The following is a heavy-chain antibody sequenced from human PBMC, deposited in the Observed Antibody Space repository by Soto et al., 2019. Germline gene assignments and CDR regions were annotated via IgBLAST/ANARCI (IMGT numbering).Heavy chain of an antibody. Sequence: LRLSCAASGFTFSSYGMHWVRQAPGKGLEWVAVIWYDGSNKYYADSVKGRSTISRDNSKNTLYLQMNSLRAEDTAVYYRARDRCSGGSRYSSMDVWGQGTTVTVSS. CDR1: GFTFSSYG. D-gene: IGHD2-15*01. J-gene: IGHJ6*02. CDR2: IWYDGSNK. V-gene: IGHV3-33*01. CDR3: ARDRCSGGSRYSSMDV.